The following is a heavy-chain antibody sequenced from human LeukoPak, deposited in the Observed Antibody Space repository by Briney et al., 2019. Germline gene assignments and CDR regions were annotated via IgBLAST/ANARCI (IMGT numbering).Heavy chain of an antibody. CDR1: GSTFSNYW. V-gene: IGHV3-74*01. CDR2: ISSDGSVT. Sequence: PGGSLRLSCAASGSTFSNYWMHWVRQAPGKGLVRVSRISSDGSVTTYADSVKGRFTISRDNAKNTLYLQMNSLRAEDTAVYHCARTAYTTSSLGFWGQGTLVTVSS. J-gene: IGHJ4*02. CDR3: ARTAYTTSSLGF. D-gene: IGHD6-6*01.